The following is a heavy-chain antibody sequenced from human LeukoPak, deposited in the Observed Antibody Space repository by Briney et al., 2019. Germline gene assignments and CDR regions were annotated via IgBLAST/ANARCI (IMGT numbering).Heavy chain of an antibody. J-gene: IGHJ4*02. CDR2: IRQEGSEK. CDR1: GFTFSSYW. D-gene: IGHD3-3*01. Sequence: GGPLRLSCAASGFTFSSYWMSWVRQAPGKGLEWVANIRQEGSEKYYADSVKGRFTISRDNAKNSLYLQMNSLRAEDTAVYYCARGRDFWSGYSDYWGQGTLVTVPS. V-gene: IGHV3-7*01. CDR3: ARGRDFWSGYSDY.